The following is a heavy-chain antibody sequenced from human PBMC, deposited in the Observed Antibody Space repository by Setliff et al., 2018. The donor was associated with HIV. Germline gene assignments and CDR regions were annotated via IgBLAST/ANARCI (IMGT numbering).Heavy chain of an antibody. J-gene: IGHJ4*02. Sequence: SETLSLTCSVSDDSFSSHFWSWIRQPAGKGLEWIGRIFSSGSTSYNSSLKSRVTMSVDTSKNQFSLRLTSVTAADTAVYYCARDPVITMMVGPKFYFDYWGQGTLVTVSA. CDR3: ARDPVITMMVGPKFYFDY. CDR2: IFSSGST. CDR1: DDSFSSHF. V-gene: IGHV4-4*07. D-gene: IGHD3-22*01.